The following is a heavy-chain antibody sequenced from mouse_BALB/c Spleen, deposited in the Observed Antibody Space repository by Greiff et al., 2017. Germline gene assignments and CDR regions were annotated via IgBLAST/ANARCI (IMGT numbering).Heavy chain of an antibody. CDR2: IWGDGST. D-gene: IGHD1-2*01. CDR1: GFSLTGYG. CDR3: ARDQRDGYTPFAY. V-gene: IGHV2-6-7*01. J-gene: IGHJ3*01. Sequence: VHLVESGPGLVAPSQSLSITCTVSGFSLTGYGVNWVRQPPGKGLEWLGMIWGDGSTDYNSALKSRLSISKDNSKSQVFLKMNSLQTDDTARYYCARDQRDGYTPFAYWGQGTLVTVSA.